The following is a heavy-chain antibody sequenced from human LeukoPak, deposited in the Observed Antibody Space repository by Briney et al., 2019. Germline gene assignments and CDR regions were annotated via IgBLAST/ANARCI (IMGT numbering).Heavy chain of an antibody. J-gene: IGHJ4*02. CDR2: LRGNDET. Sequence: PGGSLRLSCAASGFNFRDYAMSWVRQSPARGLEWVSSLRGNDETFYANSVRGRFTLSRDNSKNTVYLQSNNLRVEDTAIYYCARASWISHADAVCWGQGTLVTVAS. CDR1: GFNFRDYA. V-gene: IGHV3-23*01. CDR3: ARASWISHADAVC. D-gene: IGHD2-2*03.